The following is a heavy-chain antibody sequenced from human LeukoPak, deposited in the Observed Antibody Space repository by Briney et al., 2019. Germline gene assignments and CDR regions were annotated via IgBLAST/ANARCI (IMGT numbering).Heavy chain of an antibody. J-gene: IGHJ4*02. CDR2: INSNSGGT. D-gene: IGHD2-15*01. V-gene: IGHV1-2*02. Sequence: GASVKVSCKASGYTFSGYHVHWVRQVPGQGLEWMGWINSNSGGTNYAQRFQARVTMTRDTSISTAYMEMSRLRSDDTAVYYCARGYCTRSSCSYHLDYWGQGTLVTVSS. CDR3: ARGYCTRSSCSYHLDY. CDR1: GYTFSGYH.